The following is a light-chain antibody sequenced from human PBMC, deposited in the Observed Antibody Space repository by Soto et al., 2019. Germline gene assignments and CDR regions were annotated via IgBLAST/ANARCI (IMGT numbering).Light chain of an antibody. CDR3: QQYNSYSP. CDR1: QSISSW. V-gene: IGKV1-5*03. Sequence: DIQMTQSPSTLSASVGDRVTITCRASQSISSWLAWYQQKPGKAPKLLIYKASSLESGVPSRFSGSGSGTEFTLTISSLQPDVFATYYCQQYNSYSPFGQGTKREIK. J-gene: IGKJ2*01. CDR2: KAS.